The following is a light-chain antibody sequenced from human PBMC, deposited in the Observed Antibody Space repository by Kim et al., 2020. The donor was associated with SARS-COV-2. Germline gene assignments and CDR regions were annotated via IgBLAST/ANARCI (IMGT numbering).Light chain of an antibody. CDR2: QDS. Sequence: SYELTQPPSVSVSPGQTASITCSGDKLGDKYACWYQQKPGQSPVLVIYQDSKRPSGIPERFSGPTSGNTATLTISGTQAMDEADYYCQAWDSSTAHVVFGGGTQLTVL. CDR3: QAWDSSTAHVV. V-gene: IGLV3-1*01. CDR1: KLGDKY. J-gene: IGLJ2*01.